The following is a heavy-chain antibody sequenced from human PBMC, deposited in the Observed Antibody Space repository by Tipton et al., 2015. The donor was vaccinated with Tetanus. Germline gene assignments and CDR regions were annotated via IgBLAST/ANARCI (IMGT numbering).Heavy chain of an antibody. Sequence: QSGPEVKKPGSSVKVSCKASGYTLTSYHMHWVRQAPGQGLEWMGIINPIGGSTSYAQKFQGRITMTGDTSPSTAYMELSSLTSDDTAVYFCARGHSPLYNWNFGYFDFWGQGTLVTVSS. J-gene: IGHJ4*02. CDR1: GYTLTSYH. CDR2: INPIGGST. CDR3: ARGHSPLYNWNFGYFDF. D-gene: IGHD1-7*01. V-gene: IGHV1-46*01.